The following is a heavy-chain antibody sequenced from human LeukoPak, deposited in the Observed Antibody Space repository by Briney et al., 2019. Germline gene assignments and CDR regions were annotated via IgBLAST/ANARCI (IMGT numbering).Heavy chain of an antibody. CDR3: ARNYRYYYGSGSYRPYYFDY. Sequence: PSETLSLTCTVSGGSISSRSYYWGWIRQPPGKGLEWIGSIYYKGNTYLNPSLKSRVTISEDTSKSQFSLKLNSVTAADTAVYYCARNYRYYYGSGSYRPYYFDYWGQGTLVTVSS. V-gene: IGHV4-39*07. J-gene: IGHJ4*02. D-gene: IGHD3-10*01. CDR2: IYYKGNT. CDR1: GGSISSRSYY.